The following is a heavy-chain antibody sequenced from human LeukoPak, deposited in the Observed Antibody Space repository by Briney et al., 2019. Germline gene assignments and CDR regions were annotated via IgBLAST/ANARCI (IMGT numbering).Heavy chain of an antibody. D-gene: IGHD3-22*01. CDR3: ARGRYDSSGYYFRVYYYYGMDV. CDR2: INHSGST. J-gene: IGHJ6*02. CDR1: GGSFSGYY. Sequence: SETLSLTCAVYGGSFSGYYWSWIRRPPGKGLEWIGEINHSGSTNYNPSLKSRVTISVDTSKNQFSLKLSSVTAADTAVYYCARGRYDSSGYYFRVYYYYGMDVWGQGTTVTVSS. V-gene: IGHV4-34*01.